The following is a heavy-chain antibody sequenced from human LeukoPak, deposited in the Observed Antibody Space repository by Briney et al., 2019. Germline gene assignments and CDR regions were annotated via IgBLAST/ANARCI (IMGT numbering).Heavy chain of an antibody. CDR2: IFHTGST. CDR3: ARLSPLRSARGWFDP. J-gene: IGHJ5*02. Sequence: SETLSLTCAVFGGSFSGYHWNWFRQPPGEGLEWIGEIFHTGSTNYNPSLKSRVTMSVDTSKNQFSLNLSSVTAADTAVYYCARLSPLRSARGWFDPWGQGTLVTVSS. V-gene: IGHV4-34*12. CDR1: GGSFSGYH. D-gene: IGHD3-3*01.